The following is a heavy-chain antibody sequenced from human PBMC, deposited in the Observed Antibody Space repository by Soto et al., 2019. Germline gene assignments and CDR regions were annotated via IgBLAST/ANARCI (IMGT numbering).Heavy chain of an antibody. J-gene: IGHJ3*02. Sequence: GGSVRLSCVASGFTFSTYAMSWVRQAPGKGLEWVSALTPSGGETYYADSVKGRFTISRDNSMNALYLQMTSLRIEDTAVYYCAHPRGYGVFDAYDIWGQGTMVTVSS. D-gene: IGHD4-17*01. V-gene: IGHV3-23*01. CDR1: GFTFSTYA. CDR2: LTPSGGET. CDR3: AHPRGYGVFDAYDI.